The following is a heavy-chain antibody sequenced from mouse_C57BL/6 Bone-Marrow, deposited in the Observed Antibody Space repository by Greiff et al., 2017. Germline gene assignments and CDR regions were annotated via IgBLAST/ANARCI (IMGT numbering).Heavy chain of an antibody. Sequence: VQLVESGAELARPGASVKMSCKASGYTFTSYTMHWVKQRPGQGLEWIGYINPSSGYTKYNQKFKDKATLTADKSSSTAYMQLSSLTSEDAAVYYCARTTTADYWGQGTTLTVSS. D-gene: IGHD1-2*01. CDR2: INPSSGYT. V-gene: IGHV1-4*01. CDR1: GYTFTSYT. J-gene: IGHJ2*01. CDR3: ARTTTADY.